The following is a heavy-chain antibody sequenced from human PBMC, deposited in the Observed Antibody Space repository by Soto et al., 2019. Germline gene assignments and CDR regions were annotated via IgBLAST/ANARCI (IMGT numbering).Heavy chain of an antibody. J-gene: IGHJ1*01. CDR2: ISWNSGSI. CDR3: AKGLIAVAGAEYFQH. D-gene: IGHD6-19*01. V-gene: IGHV3-9*01. CDR1: GFTFDDYA. Sequence: PGGSLRLSCAASGFTFDDYAMHWVRQAPGKGLEWVSGISWNSGSIGYADSVKGRFTISRDNAKNSLYLQMNSLRAEDTALYYCAKGLIAVAGAEYFQHWGQGTLVTVSS.